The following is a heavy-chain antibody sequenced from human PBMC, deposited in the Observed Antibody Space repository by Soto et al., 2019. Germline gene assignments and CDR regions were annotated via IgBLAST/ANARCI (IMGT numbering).Heavy chain of an antibody. V-gene: IGHV3-9*02. CDR1: GFTSDDHG. CDR2: IIWNSGGT. J-gene: IGHJ4*02. D-gene: IGHD3-16*01. Sequence: VQLVESGGGLVQPGRSLRLSCALSGFTSDDHGMHWVRQAPGKGLEWVSGIIWNSGGTGYADAVKGRFTISRDNAKKTLFLQMNSLRVEDTALYYCVKDIEPGGAAYWGQGTLVTVSS. CDR3: VKDIEPGGAAY.